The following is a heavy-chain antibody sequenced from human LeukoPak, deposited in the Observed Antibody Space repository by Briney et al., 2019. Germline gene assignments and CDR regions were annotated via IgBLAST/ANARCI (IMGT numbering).Heavy chain of an antibody. CDR1: GFTFIDYD. CDR2: IGIRGDT. D-gene: IGHD6-19*01. V-gene: IGHV3-13*01. CDR3: ARGGIQVSGIDEFDY. J-gene: IGHJ4*02. Sequence: GGSLRLSCAASGFTFIDYDMHWVRQGIGKGLEWVSAIGIRGDTHYSGSVKGRFTISRENTESSLYLQMNSLRAEDTAVYYCARGGIQVSGIDEFDYWGQGTLVTVSS.